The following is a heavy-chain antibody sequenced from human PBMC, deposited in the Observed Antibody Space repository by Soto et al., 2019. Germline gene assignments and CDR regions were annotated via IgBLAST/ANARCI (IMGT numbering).Heavy chain of an antibody. V-gene: IGHV1-46*01. Sequence: GASVKVSCKASAYTFTNYFLHWVRQAPGQGLEWMAVINPLDGSTNYAQKFQGRVTMTRDTSTSTVHLELSSLRSDDTAVYYCAREGAIIVAGNFDYWGQGYLVTVSS. D-gene: IGHD5-12*01. CDR2: INPLDGST. CDR3: AREGAIIVAGNFDY. J-gene: IGHJ4*02. CDR1: AYTFTNYF.